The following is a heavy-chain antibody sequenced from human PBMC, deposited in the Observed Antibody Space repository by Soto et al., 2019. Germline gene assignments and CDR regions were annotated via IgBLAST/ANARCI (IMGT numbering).Heavy chain of an antibody. J-gene: IGHJ6*02. CDR3: ARHGEGYCSGGSCLYYGMDV. Sequence: PXESLKISCKGSGYSFTTHWIVWVRQMPEKGLEGVGIIYPGDSETRYSPSFQGQVSISADQSTSTAYLQWSSLKASDSAIYYCARHGEGYCSGGSCLYYGMDVWGQGTTVTVSS. D-gene: IGHD2-15*01. CDR2: IYPGDSET. V-gene: IGHV5-51*01. CDR1: GYSFTTHW.